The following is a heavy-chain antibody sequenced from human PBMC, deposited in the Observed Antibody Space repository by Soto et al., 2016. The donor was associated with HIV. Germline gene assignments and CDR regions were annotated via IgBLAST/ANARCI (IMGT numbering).Heavy chain of an antibody. V-gene: IGHV3-23*01. CDR2: ISNSGNTT. CDR3: TKDRGTMVRGVTLYYYYYGMDV. D-gene: IGHD3-10*01. J-gene: IGHJ6*02. Sequence: EVQLLESGGGLVQPGGSLRLSCAASKFTFSTYAMSWVRQAPGKGLEWVSTISNSGNTTYYADSVKGRFTISRDNSKNTLYLQMNSLRADDTAVYYCTKDRGTMVRGVTLYYYYYGMDVWGQGTTVTVSS. CDR1: KFTFSTYA.